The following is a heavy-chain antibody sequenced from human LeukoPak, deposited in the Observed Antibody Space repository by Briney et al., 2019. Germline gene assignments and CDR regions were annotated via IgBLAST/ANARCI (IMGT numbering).Heavy chain of an antibody. J-gene: IGHJ2*01. CDR2: ISSSSSYI. V-gene: IGHV3-21*01. D-gene: IGHD6-13*01. Sequence: GGSLRLSCAASGFTFSSYSMNWVRQAPGKGLEWVSSISSSSSYIYYADLVKGRFTISRDNAKNSLYLQMNSLRAEDTAVYYCAREQQLVRGYWYFDLWGRGTLVTVSS. CDR3: AREQQLVRGYWYFDL. CDR1: GFTFSSYS.